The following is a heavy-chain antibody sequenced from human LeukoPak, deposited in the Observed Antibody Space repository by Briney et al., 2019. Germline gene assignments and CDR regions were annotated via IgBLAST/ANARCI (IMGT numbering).Heavy chain of an antibody. J-gene: IGHJ4*02. Sequence: SETLSLTCTVSGGPISTYYWSWIRQPPGKGLEWIGYIYYSGSTNHNPSLKSRVTISVDTSKNQLSLKLTSVLAADTAVYYCARGKDYYDTSGYPTFHYWGQGTLVTVSS. D-gene: IGHD3-22*01. CDR1: GGPISTYY. CDR3: ARGKDYYDTSGYPTFHY. CDR2: IYYSGST. V-gene: IGHV4-59*01.